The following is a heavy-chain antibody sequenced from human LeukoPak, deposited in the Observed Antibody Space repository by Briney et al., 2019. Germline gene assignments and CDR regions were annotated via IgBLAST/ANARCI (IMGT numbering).Heavy chain of an antibody. D-gene: IGHD3-22*01. V-gene: IGHV3-9*01. J-gene: IGHJ3*02. CDR3: AKAGYYYDSSGYSNAFDI. CDR2: ISWNSGSI. Sequence: PGGSLRLSCAASGLTFDDYAMHWVRQAPGKGLEWVSGISWNSGSIGYADSVKGRFTISRDNAKNSLYLQMNSLRAEDTALYYCAKAGYYYDSSGYSNAFDIWGQGTMVTVSS. CDR1: GLTFDDYA.